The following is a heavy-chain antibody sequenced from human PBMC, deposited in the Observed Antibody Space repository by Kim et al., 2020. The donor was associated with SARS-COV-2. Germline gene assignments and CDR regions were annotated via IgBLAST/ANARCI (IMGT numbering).Heavy chain of an antibody. V-gene: IGHV1-18*01. J-gene: IGHJ5*02. D-gene: IGHD1-1*01. Sequence: ASVKVSCKASGYTFTSYGISWVRQAPGQGLEWMGWISAYNGNTNYAQKLQGRVTMTTDTSTSTAYMELRSLRSDDTAVYYCARDRPRKTGTPCFDPWGQGTLVTVSS. CDR2: ISAYNGNT. CDR1: GYTFTSYG. CDR3: ARDRPRKTGTPCFDP.